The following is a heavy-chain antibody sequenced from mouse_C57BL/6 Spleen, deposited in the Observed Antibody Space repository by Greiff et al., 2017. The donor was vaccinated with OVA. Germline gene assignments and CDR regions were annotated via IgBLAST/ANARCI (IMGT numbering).Heavy chain of an antibody. V-gene: IGHV1-53*01. CDR2: INPSNGGT. CDR3: AKERQSNYDTMDY. Sequence: QVQLQQPGTELVKPGASVKLSCKASGYTFTSYWMHWVKQRPGQGLEWIGNINPSNGGTNYNEKFKSKATLTVDTSSSTAYMQLSSLTSEDSAVYYCAKERQSNYDTMDYWGQGTSVTVSS. D-gene: IGHD2-5*01. CDR1: GYTFTSYW. J-gene: IGHJ4*01.